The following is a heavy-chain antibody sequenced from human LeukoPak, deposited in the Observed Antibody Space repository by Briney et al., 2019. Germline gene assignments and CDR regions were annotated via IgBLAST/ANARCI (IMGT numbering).Heavy chain of an antibody. CDR3: ARLYDSSGYTNWLDP. CDR1: GGSISSHY. CDR2: IYYSGST. J-gene: IGHJ5*02. D-gene: IGHD3-22*01. V-gene: IGHV4-59*11. Sequence: PSETLSLTCTVSGGSISSHYWSWIRQPPGKGLEWIGYIYYSGSTNYNPSLKSRVTISVDTSKNQFSLKLSSVTAADTAVYYCARLYDSSGYTNWLDPWGQGTLVTVSS.